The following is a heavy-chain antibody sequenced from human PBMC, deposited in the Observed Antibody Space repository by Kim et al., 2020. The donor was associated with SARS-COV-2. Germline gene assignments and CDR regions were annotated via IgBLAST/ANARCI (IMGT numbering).Heavy chain of an antibody. D-gene: IGHD3-9*01. J-gene: IGHJ4*01. V-gene: IGHV4-39*01. CDR2: IYYSGST. CDR3: ARQLRYFDWLFSIDY. Sequence: SETLSLTCTVSGGSISSSSYYWGWIRQPPGKGLEWIGSIYYSGSTYYNPSLKSRVTISVDTSKNQFSLKLSSVTAADTAVYYCARQLRYFDWLFSIDYWG. CDR1: GGSISSSSYY.